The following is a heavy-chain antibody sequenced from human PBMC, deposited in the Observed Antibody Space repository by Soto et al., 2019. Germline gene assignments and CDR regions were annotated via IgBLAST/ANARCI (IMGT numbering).Heavy chain of an antibody. Sequence: SVKVSCKASGGTFSSYAIGWVRQAPGQGLEWMGGIIPIFGTADYAQKFQGRVTITADESTSTAYMELSSLRSEDTAVYYCARTSVGATLYYYGMDVWGQGTTVTVSS. CDR2: IIPIFGTA. D-gene: IGHD1-26*01. CDR1: GGTFSSYA. CDR3: ARTSVGATLYYYGMDV. J-gene: IGHJ6*02. V-gene: IGHV1-69*13.